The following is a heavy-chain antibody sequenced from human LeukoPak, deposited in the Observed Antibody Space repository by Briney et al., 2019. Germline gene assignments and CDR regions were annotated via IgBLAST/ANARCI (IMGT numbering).Heavy chain of an antibody. D-gene: IGHD6-19*01. CDR2: INTDGSST. V-gene: IGHV3-74*01. Sequence: PGGSLRLSCAASGFPFSSYWMHWVRQAPGKGLVWVSRINTDGSSTSYADSVKGRFTISRDNAKNTLYLQMNSLRAEDTAVYYCAREVAVAGTQFDYWGQGTLVTVSS. CDR3: AREVAVAGTQFDY. CDR1: GFPFSSYW. J-gene: IGHJ4*02.